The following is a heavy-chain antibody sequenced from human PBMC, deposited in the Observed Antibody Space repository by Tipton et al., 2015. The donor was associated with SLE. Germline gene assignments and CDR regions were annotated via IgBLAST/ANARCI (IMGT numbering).Heavy chain of an antibody. CDR3: ARLGVTMVRGVREDYFDY. J-gene: IGHJ4*02. Sequence: LRLSCTVSGGSISSSSYYWGWIRQPPGKGLEWIGSIYYSGSTYYNPSLKSRVTISVDTSKNQFSLKLSSVTAADTAVYYCARLGVTMVRGVREDYFDYWGQGTLVTVSS. CDR1: GGSISSSSYY. D-gene: IGHD3-10*01. V-gene: IGHV4-39*01. CDR2: IYYSGST.